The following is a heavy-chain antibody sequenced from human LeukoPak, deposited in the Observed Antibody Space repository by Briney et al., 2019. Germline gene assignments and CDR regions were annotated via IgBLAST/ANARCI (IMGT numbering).Heavy chain of an antibody. Sequence: PGGSLRLSCAASGFTLSSYAMSWVRQAPGKGLEWLSNISGGCGGTYYADSVKGRFTISRDNAMSSLYLQMNSLKAGDTAVYFWAKVVVLLSTFHALHMWGEGGMVTVSS. D-gene: IGHD2-15*01. J-gene: IGHJ3*02. V-gene: IGHV3-23*01. CDR3: AKVVVLLSTFHALHM. CDR1: GFTLSSYA. CDR2: ISGGCGGT.